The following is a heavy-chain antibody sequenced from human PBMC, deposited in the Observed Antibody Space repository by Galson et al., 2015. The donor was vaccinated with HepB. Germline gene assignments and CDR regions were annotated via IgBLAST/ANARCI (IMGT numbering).Heavy chain of an antibody. CDR1: GGTFRSYA. Sequence: SVKVSCKASGGTFRSYAISWVRQAPGQGLEWMGGFIPMFGTANYAQKFQGRVTITADESTSTAYMEVSSLRSEDTAVYYCARDKNPTTVLRGVIENNFYYMDVWSKGTTVTVSS. D-gene: IGHD3-10*01. V-gene: IGHV1-69*13. J-gene: IGHJ6*03. CDR3: ARDKNPTTVLRGVIENNFYYMDV. CDR2: FIPMFGTA.